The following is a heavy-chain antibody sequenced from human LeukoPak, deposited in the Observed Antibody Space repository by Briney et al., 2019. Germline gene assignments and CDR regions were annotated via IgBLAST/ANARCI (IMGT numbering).Heavy chain of an antibody. Sequence: ASVKVSCKASGYTFTGYYMHWVRQAPGQGLEWMGWINPNSGGTNYAQKFQGRVTMTRDTSISTAYMELSSLRSDDTAVYYCARVIVGATTRWFDPWGQGTLVTVSS. J-gene: IGHJ5*02. CDR1: GYTFTGYY. D-gene: IGHD1-26*01. V-gene: IGHV1-2*02. CDR3: ARVIVGATTRWFDP. CDR2: INPNSGGT.